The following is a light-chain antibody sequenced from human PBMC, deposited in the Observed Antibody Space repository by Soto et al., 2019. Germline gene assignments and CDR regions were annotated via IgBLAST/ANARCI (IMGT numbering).Light chain of an antibody. CDR2: GAS. CDR3: QQSYNAPPYT. CDR1: ENIDDY. J-gene: IGKJ3*01. V-gene: IGKV1-39*01. Sequence: IQMTQSPCSLSASGDDRVTITCRASENIDDYLNWYQQKPGKAPKLLIHGASNLQGGVPSRFSATGSGTDFTLSINTLHPEDFATNYCQQSYNAPPYTIGPGTIVDLK.